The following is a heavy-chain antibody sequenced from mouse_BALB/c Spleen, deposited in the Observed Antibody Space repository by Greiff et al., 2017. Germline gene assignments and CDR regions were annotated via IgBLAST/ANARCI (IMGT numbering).Heavy chain of an antibody. CDR3: ARGDSYYFDH. V-gene: IGHV1S56*01. D-gene: IGHD3-3*01. CDR2: IYPGNVNT. J-gene: IGHJ2*01. Sequence: QVQLQQSGPELVKPGASVRISCKASGYTFTSYYIHWVKQRPGQGLEWIGWIYPGNVNTKYNEKFKGKATLTADKSSSTAYMQLSSLTSEDSAVYFCARGDSYYFDHWGQGTTLTVSS. CDR1: GYTFTSYY.